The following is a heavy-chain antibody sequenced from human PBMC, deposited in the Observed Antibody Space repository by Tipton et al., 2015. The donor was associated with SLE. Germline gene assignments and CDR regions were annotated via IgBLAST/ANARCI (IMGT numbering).Heavy chain of an antibody. CDR2: INPSGGST. V-gene: IGHV1-46*03. Sequence: VQLVQSGAEVKKPGASVKVSCNASGYTFTSYYMHWVRQAPGQGLEWMGIINPSGGSTSYAQKFQGRVTMTRDTSTSTVYMELSSLRSEDTAVYYCAREGVNYDSSGYYYLGAFDIWGQGTMVTVSS. J-gene: IGHJ3*02. D-gene: IGHD3-22*01. CDR3: AREGVNYDSSGYYYLGAFDI. CDR1: GYTFTSYY.